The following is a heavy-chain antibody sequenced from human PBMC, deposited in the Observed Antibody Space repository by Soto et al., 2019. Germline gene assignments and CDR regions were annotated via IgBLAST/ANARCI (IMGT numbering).Heavy chain of an antibody. J-gene: IGHJ6*02. CDR1: GYTFIRYG. CDR3: ARGGYYDNTWGKLSHYGLDV. Sequence: ASVKVSYKASGYTFIRYGITWVRQAPGQGLEWMGWISPYNDYTIYAQKLQGRVTMTTDTSTGTVYLDLRSLKSDDTAVYYCARGGYYDNTWGKLSHYGLDVWGQGTSVTVS. CDR2: ISPYNDYT. D-gene: IGHD3-16*01. V-gene: IGHV1-18*01.